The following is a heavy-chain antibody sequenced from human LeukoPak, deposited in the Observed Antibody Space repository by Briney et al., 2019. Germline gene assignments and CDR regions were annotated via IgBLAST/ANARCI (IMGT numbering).Heavy chain of an antibody. CDR3: ARVYCSGGSCSPFY. CDR2: ISGSGGTT. Sequence: PGGSLRLSCAASGFTFSSYAMTWVRQAPGKGLEWVSVISGSGGTTYYADSVKGRFTISRDNAKNSLYLQMNSLRAEDTAVYYCARVYCSGGSCSPFYWGQGTLVTVSS. J-gene: IGHJ4*02. D-gene: IGHD2-15*01. V-gene: IGHV3-23*01. CDR1: GFTFSSYA.